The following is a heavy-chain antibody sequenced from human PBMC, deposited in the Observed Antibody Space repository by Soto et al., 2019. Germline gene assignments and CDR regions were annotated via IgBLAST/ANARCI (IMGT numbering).Heavy chain of an antibody. CDR1: GFTFDTYA. Sequence: GGSLRLSCAASGFTFDTYAMNWVRQAPGKGLEWVSAISGSGGSTYYADSVKGRFTISRDNSKNTLYLQMNSLKTEDTAVYYCITELPAANWGQRTLVTVSS. CDR2: ISGSGGST. J-gene: IGHJ4*02. D-gene: IGHD2-2*01. CDR3: ITELPAAN. V-gene: IGHV3-23*01.